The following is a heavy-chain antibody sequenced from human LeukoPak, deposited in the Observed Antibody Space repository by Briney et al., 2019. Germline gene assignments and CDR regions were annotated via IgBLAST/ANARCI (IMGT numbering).Heavy chain of an antibody. J-gene: IGHJ4*02. Sequence: GGSLRLSCAASGFTFSSYAIHWVRQAPGKGLEWVALISYDGSNKYYADSVKGRFTISRDNSKNTLYLQMNSLRAEDTAVYYCARDAPYQIAAAGNDYWGQGTLVTVSS. CDR3: ARDAPYQIAAAGNDY. D-gene: IGHD6-13*01. V-gene: IGHV3-30-3*01. CDR2: ISYDGSNK. CDR1: GFTFSSYA.